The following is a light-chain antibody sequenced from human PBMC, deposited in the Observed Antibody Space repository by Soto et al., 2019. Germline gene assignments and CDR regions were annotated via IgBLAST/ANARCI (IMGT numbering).Light chain of an antibody. J-gene: IGKJ3*01. Sequence: EIVLKKSPAALSLSPGERATLSCRASQSVSSYLAWYQQKPGQAPRLLIYGASSRATGIPDRFSGSGSGTDFTLTISRLEPEDFAVYYCQYYGSSVFTFGPGTKVDIK. CDR1: QSVSSY. CDR3: QYYGSSVFT. V-gene: IGKV3-20*01. CDR2: GAS.